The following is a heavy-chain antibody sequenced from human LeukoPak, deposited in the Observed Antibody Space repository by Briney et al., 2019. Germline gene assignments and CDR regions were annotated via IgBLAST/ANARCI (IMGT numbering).Heavy chain of an antibody. CDR2: ISGSGSGGST. J-gene: IGHJ4*02. V-gene: IGHV3-23*01. CDR1: GFTFSSSA. CDR3: ATGVNYGPDY. D-gene: IGHD3-10*01. Sequence: GGSLRLSCAASGFTFSSSAMSWVRQAPGKGLEWVSSISGSGSGGSTYYADSVKGRFTISRDNSKNTLYLQMNSLRAEDTAVYYCATGVNYGPDYWGQGTLVTVSS.